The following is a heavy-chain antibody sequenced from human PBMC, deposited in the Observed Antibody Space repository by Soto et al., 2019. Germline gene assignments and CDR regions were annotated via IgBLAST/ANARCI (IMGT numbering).Heavy chain of an antibody. D-gene: IGHD3-3*01. CDR1: GGSISSGGYL. CDR3: ARDFAYFDS. Sequence: KPSETLSLTCTVTGGSISSGGYLWSWLRQHPGKGLEWIGYIYNSGSAYYNPSLKSRVSISMDTSKNQFSLNLDSVTAADTAVYFCARDFAYFDSWGQGTLVTVSS. V-gene: IGHV4-61*08. J-gene: IGHJ4*02. CDR2: IYNSGSA.